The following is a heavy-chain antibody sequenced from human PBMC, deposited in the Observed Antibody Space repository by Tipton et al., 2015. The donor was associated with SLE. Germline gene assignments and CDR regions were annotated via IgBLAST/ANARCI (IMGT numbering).Heavy chain of an antibody. CDR3: ARVGDGNYGSGSVVDY. CDR2: IYYSGST. V-gene: IGHV4-59*01. D-gene: IGHD3-10*01. CDR1: GGSISSYY. Sequence: TLSLTCTVSGGSISSYYWSWIWQPPGKGLGWIGYIYYSGSTNYNPSLKSRVTISVDTSKNQFSLKLSSVTAADTSVYYCARVGDGNYGSGSVVDYMGQGTPGTISS. J-gene: IGHJ4*02.